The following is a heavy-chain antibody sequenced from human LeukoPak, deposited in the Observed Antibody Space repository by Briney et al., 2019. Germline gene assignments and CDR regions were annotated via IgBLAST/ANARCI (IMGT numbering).Heavy chain of an antibody. Sequence: SVKVSCKASGGTFSSYAISWVRQAPGQGLEWMGRIIPILGIANYAQKFQGRVTITADKSTSTAYMELSSLRSEDTAVYYCARDRAPVLRFLEWSHVDAFDIWGQGTMVTVSS. D-gene: IGHD3-3*01. V-gene: IGHV1-69*04. J-gene: IGHJ3*02. CDR1: GGTFSSYA. CDR2: IIPILGIA. CDR3: ARDRAPVLRFLEWSHVDAFDI.